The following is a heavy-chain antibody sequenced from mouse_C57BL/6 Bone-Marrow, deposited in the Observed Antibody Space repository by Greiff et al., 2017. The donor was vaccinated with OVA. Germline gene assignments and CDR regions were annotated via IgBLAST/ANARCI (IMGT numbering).Heavy chain of an antibody. J-gene: IGHJ4*01. CDR2: IYPRDGST. Sequence: VQLQQSDAELVKPGASVKISCKVSGYTFTDHTIHWMKQRPVQGLEWIGYIYPRDGSTKYNEKFKGKATLTADKSSSTAYMQLNSLTSEDSAVYYCARRGLYYGSSYPYAMDYWGQGTSVTVSS. D-gene: IGHD1-1*01. V-gene: IGHV1-78*01. CDR3: ARRGLYYGSSYPYAMDY. CDR1: GYTFTDHT.